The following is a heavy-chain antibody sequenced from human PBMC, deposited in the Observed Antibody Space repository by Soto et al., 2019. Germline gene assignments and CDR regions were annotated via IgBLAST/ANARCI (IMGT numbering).Heavy chain of an antibody. CDR3: ARVLGAPGGVGVGYCSSTSCYADPPSYYYYMDV. V-gene: IGHV3-11*01. CDR1: GFTFSEYY. CDR2: ISSSGSTI. Sequence: QVQLVESGGGLVKPGGSLRLSCAASGFTFSEYYMSWIRQAPGKGLEWVSYISSSGSTIYYADSVRGRFTISRDNAKNSLYLTRNSRRAGDPAVYYCARVLGAPGGVGVGYCSSTSCYADPPSYYYYMDVWGNGTTVTVSS. D-gene: IGHD2-2*03. J-gene: IGHJ6*03.